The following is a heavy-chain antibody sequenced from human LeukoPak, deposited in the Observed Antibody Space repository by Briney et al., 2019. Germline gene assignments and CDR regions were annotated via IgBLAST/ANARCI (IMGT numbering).Heavy chain of an antibody. CDR1: GGSFSGYY. D-gene: IGHD3-9*01. J-gene: IGHJ4*02. CDR3: ARQMRYFDCDY. Sequence: SETLSLTCAVYGGSFSGYYWSWIRQPPGKGLERIGEINHSGSTNYNPSLKSRVTISVDTSKNQFSLKLSSVTAADTAVYYCARQMRYFDCDYWGQGTLVTVSS. CDR2: INHSGST. V-gene: IGHV4-34*01.